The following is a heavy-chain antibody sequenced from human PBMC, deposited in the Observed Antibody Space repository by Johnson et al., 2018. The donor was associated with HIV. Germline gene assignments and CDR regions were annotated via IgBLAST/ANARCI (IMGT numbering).Heavy chain of an antibody. J-gene: IGHJ3*02. Sequence: VQLVESGGGVVRPGGSLRLSCAASGFNFDDYGMSWVRQAPGKGLEWVSGINWNGGSTGYADSVKGRLTISRDNAKNSLYLQMNSLRAEDTALYYCVKDQWGKWYSGTYGGAFDIWGQGTMVTVSS. CDR3: VKDQWGKWYSGTYGGAFDI. V-gene: IGHV3-20*04. D-gene: IGHD1-26*01. CDR1: GFNFDDYG. CDR2: INWNGGST.